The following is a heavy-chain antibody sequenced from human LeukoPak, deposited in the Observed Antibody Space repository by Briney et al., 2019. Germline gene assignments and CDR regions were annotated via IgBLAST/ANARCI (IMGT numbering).Heavy chain of an antibody. V-gene: IGHV3-23*01. CDR3: AELGITMIGGV. D-gene: IGHD3-10*02. Sequence: GGTLRLSCAASGFIFSSHGMNWVRQAPGKGLEWVSGITPSGDITYYADSVKGRFTISRDNSKNRVYLQMDSLRFEDAAIYYCAELGITMIGGVWGKGTTVTISS. CDR1: GFIFSSHG. J-gene: IGHJ6*04. CDR2: ITPSGDIT.